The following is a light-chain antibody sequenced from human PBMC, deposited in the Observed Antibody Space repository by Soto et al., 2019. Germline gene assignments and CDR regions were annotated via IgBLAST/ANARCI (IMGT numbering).Light chain of an antibody. CDR3: QKLDAYPPWT. CDR2: GAS. CDR1: QGISSN. Sequence: QLTQSPSSLSASVGDRVTLTCRASQGISSNLAWYQQKPGRAPKLLIFGASILQSGVPSRFSGSGSGTDFTLTISSLQPEDFATYFCQKLDAYPPWTFGQGTKVEIK. J-gene: IGKJ1*01. V-gene: IGKV1-9*01.